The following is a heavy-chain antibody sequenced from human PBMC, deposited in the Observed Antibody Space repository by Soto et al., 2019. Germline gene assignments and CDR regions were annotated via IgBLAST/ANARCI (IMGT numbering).Heavy chain of an antibody. CDR1: GSSISSNYW. CDR2: IFSTGST. Sequence: SETLSLTCGVSGSSISSNYWWGWIRQTPGKGLEWIGYIFSTGSTYYNPSLQSRVTMSVDTSNNQFSLRLNSVTAVDTALYYCASKPNSLYYFDFWGQGTLVTVSS. D-gene: IGHD5-18*01. V-gene: IGHV4-28*01. J-gene: IGHJ4*02. CDR3: ASKPNSLYYFDF.